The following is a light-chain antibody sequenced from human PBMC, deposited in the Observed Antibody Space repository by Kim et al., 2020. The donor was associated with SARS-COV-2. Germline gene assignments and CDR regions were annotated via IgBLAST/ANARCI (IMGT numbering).Light chain of an antibody. V-gene: IGKV3-15*01. J-gene: IGKJ1*01. CDR3: QQYENWPRT. CDR2: GAS. CDR1: QSVDRN. Sequence: EIVMTQSPATLSVSPGETVTLSCRASQSVDRNLAWYQQKPGQAPRVLIYGASTRATGLPARISGSGSGTDFTLTISSLQPEDFAVYYCQQYENWPRTFGQGTKVDIK.